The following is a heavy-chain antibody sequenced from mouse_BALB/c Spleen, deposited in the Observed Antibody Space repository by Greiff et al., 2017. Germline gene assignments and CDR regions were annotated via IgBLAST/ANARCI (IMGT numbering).Heavy chain of an antibody. J-gene: IGHJ4*01. V-gene: IGHV3-2*02. Sequence: EVQLQESGPGLVKPSQSLSLTCTVTGYSITSDYAWNWIRQFPGNKLEWMGYISYSGSTSYNPSLKSRISITRDTSKNQFFLQLNSVTTEDTATYYCARCDYDDSSSMDYWGQGTSVTVSS. CDR2: ISYSGST. D-gene: IGHD2-4*01. CDR3: ARCDYDDSSSMDY. CDR1: GYSITSDYA.